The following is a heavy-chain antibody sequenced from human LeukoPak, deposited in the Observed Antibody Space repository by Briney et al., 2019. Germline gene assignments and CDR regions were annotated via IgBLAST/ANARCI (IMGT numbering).Heavy chain of an antibody. CDR2: IGSSGGNT. V-gene: IGHV3-64*01. J-gene: IGHJ4*02. CDR3: AREGHGGYVGPYLDY. Sequence: PGGSLRLSCAASGFTFSIYAMHWVRQAPGKGLEYVSVIGSSGGNTYYANSVKGRFTISRDNSKNTLYLQMGGLRAEDMAVYYCAREGHGGYVGPYLDYWGQGTLVTVSS. CDR1: GFTFSIYA. D-gene: IGHD3-9*01.